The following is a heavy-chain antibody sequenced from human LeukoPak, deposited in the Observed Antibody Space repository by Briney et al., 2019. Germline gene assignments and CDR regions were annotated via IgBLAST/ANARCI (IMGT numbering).Heavy chain of an antibody. CDR3: ARDYDFWSGYYSPTRGYFDY. Sequence: GGSLRLSCAASGFTFSGSGMHWVRQAPGKGLEGVTFIRYDGSNKYYTDSVKGRFTISRDNSKNTLYLQMDSLRAEDTAVYYCARDYDFWSGYYSPTRGYFDYWGQGTLVTVSS. CDR1: GFTFSGSG. V-gene: IGHV3-30*02. D-gene: IGHD3-3*01. J-gene: IGHJ4*02. CDR2: IRYDGSNK.